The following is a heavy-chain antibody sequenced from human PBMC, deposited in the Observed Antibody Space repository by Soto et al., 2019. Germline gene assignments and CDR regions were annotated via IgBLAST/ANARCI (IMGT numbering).Heavy chain of an antibody. Sequence: QVQLQESGPGLVKPSETLSLTCTVSGGSISPYYWSWIRQPPGKGLEWIGYIYYSGSTNYNPSLKSRVTISVDPSKNQFSLRLSSVTAGDTAVYYCAGEGYRSGWSGLGALNWFDSGGQGTLVTVSS. CDR1: GGSISPYY. CDR2: IYYSGST. V-gene: IGHV4-59*01. D-gene: IGHD6-19*01. CDR3: AGEGYRSGWSGLGALNWFDS. J-gene: IGHJ5*01.